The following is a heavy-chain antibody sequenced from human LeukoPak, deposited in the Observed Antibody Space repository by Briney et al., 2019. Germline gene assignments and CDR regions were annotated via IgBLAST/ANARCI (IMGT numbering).Heavy chain of an antibody. CDR2: IYYSGST. CDR3: ARGATSGLRWYPAVDWYFDL. V-gene: IGHV4-59*01. D-gene: IGHD1-26*01. Sequence: SETLSLTCTVSGASISSYSWSWIRQPPGKGLEWIGYIYYSGSTNYNPSLKSRVTISVDTSKNQFSLKLSSVTAADTAVYYCARGATSGLRWYPAVDWYFDLWGRGTLVTVSS. J-gene: IGHJ2*01. CDR1: GASISSYS.